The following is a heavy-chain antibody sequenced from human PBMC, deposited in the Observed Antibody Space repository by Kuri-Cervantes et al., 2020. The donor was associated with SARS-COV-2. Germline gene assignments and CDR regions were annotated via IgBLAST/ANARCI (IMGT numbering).Heavy chain of an antibody. J-gene: IGHJ6*02. CDR2: IRYDGSNK. CDR1: GFTFSSYG. D-gene: IGHD2-2*01. CDR3: AKEIGYCSSTSCYPDYYYGMDV. V-gene: IGHV3-30*02. Sequence: GESLKISCAASGFTFSSYGMHWVRQAPGKGLEWVAFIRYDGSNKYYADSVKGRFTISRDNSKNTLYLQMNSLRAEDTAVYYCAKEIGYCSSTSCYPDYYYGMDVWGQGTTVTVSS.